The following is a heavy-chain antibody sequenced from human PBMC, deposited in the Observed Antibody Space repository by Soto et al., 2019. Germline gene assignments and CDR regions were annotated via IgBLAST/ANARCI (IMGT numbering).Heavy chain of an antibody. J-gene: IGHJ4*02. CDR3: ERGGKRWLQLRSGYFDY. CDR1: GGSFSGYY. D-gene: IGHD5-12*01. V-gene: IGHV4-34*01. CDR2: INHSGST. Sequence: SETLSLTCAVYGGSFSGYYWSWIRQPPGKGLEWIGEINHSGSTNCNPSLKSRVTISVDTSKNQISLKLSSVTAADTAVYYCERGGKRWLQLRSGYFDYWGQGTLVTVSS.